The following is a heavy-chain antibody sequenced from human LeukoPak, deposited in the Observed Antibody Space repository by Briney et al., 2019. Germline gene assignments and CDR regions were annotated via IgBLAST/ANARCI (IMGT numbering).Heavy chain of an antibody. D-gene: IGHD3-22*01. J-gene: IGHJ5*02. CDR2: SGTGGDT. CDR3: EKKTLGNYPYDA. Sequence: GGSLRLSRAASGFTFSSSAMNWVPEAPGKGLEWVSASGTGGDTYYADSATGRFTISRDNSQNTRYLQMTSLRAEDTAVYFCEKKTLGNYPYDAWGQGTLVTVS. V-gene: IGHV3-23*01. CDR1: GFTFSSSA.